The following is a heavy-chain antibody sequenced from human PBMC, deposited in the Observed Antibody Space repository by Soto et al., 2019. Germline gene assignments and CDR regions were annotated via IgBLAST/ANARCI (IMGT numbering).Heavy chain of an antibody. CDR1: GYTFSSYD. CDR2: MNPKSGHT. J-gene: IGHJ6*02. D-gene: IGHD4-17*01. V-gene: IGHV1-8*01. CDR3: ARTDGDLDV. Sequence: QVQLVQSGAEVKKPGASVKVSCKASGYTFSSYDINWVRQATGQGLEWMGWMNPKSGHTGSAQKFQGRVTMTRDTSISTAYMELSSLRSEDTAIYYCARTDGDLDVWGQGTTFTVSS.